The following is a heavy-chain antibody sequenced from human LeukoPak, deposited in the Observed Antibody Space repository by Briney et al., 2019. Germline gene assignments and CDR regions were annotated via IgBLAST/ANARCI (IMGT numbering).Heavy chain of an antibody. CDR2: INHSGST. J-gene: IGHJ4*02. Sequence: KPSETLSLTCAVYGGSFSGYYWSWIRQPPGKGLEWIGEINHSGSTNYNPSLKGRVTISVDTSKNQFSLKLSSVTAADTAVYYCARGRTYYYGSGSRGSNDYWGQGTLVTVSS. D-gene: IGHD3-10*01. CDR3: ARGRTYYYGSGSRGSNDY. V-gene: IGHV4-34*01. CDR1: GGSFSGYY.